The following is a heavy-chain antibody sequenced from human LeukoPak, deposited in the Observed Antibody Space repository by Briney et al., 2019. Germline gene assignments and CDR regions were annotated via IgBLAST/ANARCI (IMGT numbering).Heavy chain of an antibody. Sequence: PGGSLRLSCAASGFTFSNAWMSWVRQAPGKGLEWVGRIKSKTDGGTTDYAAPVKGRFTISRDDSKNTLYLQMNSLKTEDTAVYYCTTLLYYYDSSGYYYYYYMDVWGKGTTVTVSS. V-gene: IGHV3-15*01. D-gene: IGHD3-22*01. CDR2: IKSKTDGGTT. J-gene: IGHJ6*03. CDR3: TTLLYYYDSSGYYYYYYMDV. CDR1: GFTFSNAW.